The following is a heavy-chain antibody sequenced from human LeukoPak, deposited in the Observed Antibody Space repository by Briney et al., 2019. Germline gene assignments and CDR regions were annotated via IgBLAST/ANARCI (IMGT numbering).Heavy chain of an antibody. J-gene: IGHJ4*02. CDR1: GFTFNSYA. CDR2: ISGSGDNT. Sequence: PGGSLRLSCAASGFTFNSYAMTWVRQGPGKGLEWVSVISGSGDNTYYVDSVKGRFTISRDNSKNTLYLQMNSLRAEDTALYYCARDYYDSSGEPLYYFDYWGQGTLVTVSS. D-gene: IGHD3-22*01. V-gene: IGHV3-23*01. CDR3: ARDYYDSSGEPLYYFDY.